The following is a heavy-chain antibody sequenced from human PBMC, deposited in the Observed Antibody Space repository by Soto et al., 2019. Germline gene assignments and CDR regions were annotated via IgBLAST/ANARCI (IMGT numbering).Heavy chain of an antibody. CDR1: GGSISNYY. CDR3: ARRDSSGRYLGSGNWYFDL. Sequence: QVQLQESGPGLVKPSETLSLTCTVSGGSISNYYWSWIRQPPGKGLEWIGYIYYSGSTNSNPSLKRRVTISVDTSKNQFSLKLSSVTAADTAVYYCARRDSSGRYLGSGNWYFDLWGRGTLVTVSS. J-gene: IGHJ2*01. V-gene: IGHV4-59*08. D-gene: IGHD6-19*01. CDR2: IYYSGST.